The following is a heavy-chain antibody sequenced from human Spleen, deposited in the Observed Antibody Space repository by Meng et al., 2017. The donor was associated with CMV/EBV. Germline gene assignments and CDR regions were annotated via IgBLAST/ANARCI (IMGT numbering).Heavy chain of an antibody. CDR2: ISSSSSYI. Sequence: GESLKISCAASGFTFSSYSMNWVRQAPGKGLEWVSSISSSSSYIYYADSVKGRFTISRDNAENLLSLQMNSLRAEDTAVYYCARLPLYCSSTTCYVDYWGQGAVVTVSS. CDR1: GFTFSSYS. J-gene: IGHJ4*02. D-gene: IGHD2-2*01. CDR3: ARLPLYCSSTTCYVDY. V-gene: IGHV3-21*01.